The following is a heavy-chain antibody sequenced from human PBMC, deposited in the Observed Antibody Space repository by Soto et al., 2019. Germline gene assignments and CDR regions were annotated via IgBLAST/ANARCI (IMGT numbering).Heavy chain of an antibody. CDR1: GGSISSSSYY. CDR2: IYYSGST. Sequence: PWETLSLTCTVSGGSISSSSYYWGWIRQPPGKGLEWIGSIYYSGSTYYNPSLKSRVTISVDTSKNQFSLKLSSVTAADTAVYYCARQPLLAARNWFDPWGQGTLVTVSS. CDR3: ARQPLLAARNWFDP. J-gene: IGHJ5*02. V-gene: IGHV4-39*01. D-gene: IGHD2-15*01.